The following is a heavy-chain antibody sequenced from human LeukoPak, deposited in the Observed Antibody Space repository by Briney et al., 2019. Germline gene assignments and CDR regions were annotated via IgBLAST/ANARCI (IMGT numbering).Heavy chain of an antibody. CDR3: AKAGIEQWLVHFDY. V-gene: IGHV1-2*02. J-gene: IGHJ4*02. CDR2: INPNSGGT. Sequence: ASVKVSCKASGYTFTGYYLHWVRQAPGQGLEWMGWINPNSGGTNYAQKFQDRVTLTRDTFISTAYMELSRLRSDDTALYYCAKAGIEQWLVHFDYWGQGTLVTVSS. CDR1: GYTFTGYY. D-gene: IGHD6-19*01.